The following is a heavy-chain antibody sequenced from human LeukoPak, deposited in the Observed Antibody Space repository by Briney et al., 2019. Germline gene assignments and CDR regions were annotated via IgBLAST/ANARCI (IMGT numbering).Heavy chain of an antibody. Sequence: SVKVSCKASGGTFSSYAISWVRQAPGQGLEWMGGIIPIFGTANYAQKFQGRVTMTEDTSTDTAYMELSSLRSEDTAVYYCATASDDYGDYGYWGQGTLVTVSS. CDR1: GGTFSSYA. D-gene: IGHD4-17*01. CDR2: IIPIFGTA. J-gene: IGHJ4*02. V-gene: IGHV1-69*06. CDR3: ATASDDYGDYGY.